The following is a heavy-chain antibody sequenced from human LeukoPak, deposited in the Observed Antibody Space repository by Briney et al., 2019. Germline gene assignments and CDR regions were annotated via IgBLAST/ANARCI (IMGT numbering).Heavy chain of an antibody. D-gene: IGHD3-10*01. CDR3: AKDSPVYYYGSGSYPDY. V-gene: IGHV3-21*01. CDR1: GFTFSRYS. J-gene: IGHJ4*02. CDR2: ISISSSYI. Sequence: GGSLRLSCAASGFTFSRYSMNWVRQAPGKGLEWVSSISISSSYIYYADSVKGRFTISRDNSKNTLYLQMNSLRAEDTAAYYCAKDSPVYYYGSGSYPDYWGQGTLVTVSS.